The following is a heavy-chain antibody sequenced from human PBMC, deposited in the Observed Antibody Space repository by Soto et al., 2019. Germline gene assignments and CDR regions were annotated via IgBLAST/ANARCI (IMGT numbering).Heavy chain of an antibody. Sequence: EVQVLESGGGLAQPGRSLRLSCAVSGLSFSSYAMTWVRQSPGKGLEWVSSISRSGNSTYSADSVRGRFTISRDNSKNTLYLKLNSLRAEDTAVYYCAKDAKILDWLPTSYYFDSWGQGTLVTVSS. J-gene: IGHJ4*02. CDR2: ISRSGNST. CDR3: AKDAKILDWLPTSYYFDS. V-gene: IGHV3-23*01. D-gene: IGHD3-9*01. CDR1: GLSFSSYA.